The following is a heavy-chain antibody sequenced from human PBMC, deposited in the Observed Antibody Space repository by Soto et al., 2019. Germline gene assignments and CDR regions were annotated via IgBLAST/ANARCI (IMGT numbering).Heavy chain of an antibody. CDR3: ARRNLFDY. CDR1: GFTFGDYW. CDR2: IKYDGSAK. D-gene: IGHD1-1*01. Sequence: EVQLVESGGGLVQPGGSLRLSCAASGFTFGDYWMSWVRQAPGKGLECVASIKYDGSAKYYVDSVKGRFTISRDNAKNSFYLQMNSLRVEDTAVYYCARRNLFDYWGQGTLVTVSS. J-gene: IGHJ4*02. V-gene: IGHV3-7*01.